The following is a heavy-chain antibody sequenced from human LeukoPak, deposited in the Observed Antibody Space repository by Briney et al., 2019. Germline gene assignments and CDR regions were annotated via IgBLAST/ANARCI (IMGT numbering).Heavy chain of an antibody. CDR3: ARELIMDYSKNGGPFDY. J-gene: IGHJ4*02. Sequence: GGSVRLSCAASGFTFRSFGMSWVRQAPGKGLEWVANIKQDGSEKYYVDSVKGRFTISRDNAKNSLYLQMNSLRAEDTAVYYCARELIMDYSKNGGPFDYWGQGTLVTVSS. CDR1: GFTFRSFG. V-gene: IGHV3-7*01. CDR2: IKQDGSEK. D-gene: IGHD4-11*01.